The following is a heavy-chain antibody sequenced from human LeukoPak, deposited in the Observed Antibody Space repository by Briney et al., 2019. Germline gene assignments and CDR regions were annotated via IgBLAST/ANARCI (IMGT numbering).Heavy chain of an antibody. CDR2: IKQDGSDK. CDR3: ARVIANWGYPDY. CDR1: GFTLSNYW. J-gene: IGHJ4*02. Sequence: GGSLRLSCAASGFTLSNYWMSWVRQAPGRRLEWVANIKQDGSDKYYVGSVRGRFTISRDNAENSLYLQMSSLRAEDTAVYYCARVIANWGYPDYWGQGTLVTVSS. D-gene: IGHD7-27*01. V-gene: IGHV3-7*04.